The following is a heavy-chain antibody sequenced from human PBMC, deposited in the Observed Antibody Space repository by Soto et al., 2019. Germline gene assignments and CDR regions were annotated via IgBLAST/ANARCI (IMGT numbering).Heavy chain of an antibody. V-gene: IGHV4-59*01. CDR2: IYYSGST. CDR3: ARASYYYGSGSYKANYYYYYMDV. D-gene: IGHD3-10*01. CDR1: GGPISSYY. Sequence: SETLSLTCTVSGGPISSYYWSWIRQPPGKGLEWIGYIYYSGSTNYNPSLKSRVTISVDTSKNQFSLKLSSVTAADTAVYYCARASYYYGSGSYKANYYYYYMDVWGKGTTVTVSS. J-gene: IGHJ6*03.